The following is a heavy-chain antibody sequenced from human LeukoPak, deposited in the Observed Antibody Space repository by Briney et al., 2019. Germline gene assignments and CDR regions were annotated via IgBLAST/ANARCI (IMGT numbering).Heavy chain of an antibody. D-gene: IGHD6-13*01. V-gene: IGHV4-59*01. J-gene: IGHJ5*02. Sequence: SETLSLTCTVSGGSISGFYWSWIRQPPGKGLEWIGNIHYTGKTNYNPSLKSRVTMSVETSKSHFSVRLTSVTAADTAVYYCARINSGYDLSSSWYPNWFDPWGQGALVTVSS. CDR2: IHYTGKT. CDR3: ARINSGYDLSSSWYPNWFDP. CDR1: GGSISGFY.